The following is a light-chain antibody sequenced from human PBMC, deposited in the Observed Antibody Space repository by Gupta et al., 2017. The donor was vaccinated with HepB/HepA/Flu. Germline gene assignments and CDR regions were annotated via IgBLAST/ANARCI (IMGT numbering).Light chain of an antibody. Sequence: QSVLTQPPTVSGAPGPRVTISCTGSSSNVGATFDVHWYQQHTTSAPKLLIYGNNVRPSGVPDRFSGSKSGTSASLVITGLQADDEADYYCQTYDTSLSGAWVFGGGTKLTVL. V-gene: IGLV1-40*01. CDR2: GNN. J-gene: IGLJ3*02. CDR3: QTYDTSLSGAWV. CDR1: SSNVGATFD.